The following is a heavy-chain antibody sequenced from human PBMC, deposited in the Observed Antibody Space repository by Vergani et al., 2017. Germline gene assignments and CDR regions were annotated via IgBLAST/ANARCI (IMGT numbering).Heavy chain of an antibody. J-gene: IGHJ4*02. D-gene: IGHD6-13*01. V-gene: IGHV5-51*01. CDR2: IFPGDSDT. Sequence: EVQLVQSGAEVKKPGESLKISCKGSGYSFTTYWIGWVRQMPGKGLEWMGIIFPGDSDTRYSPSFQGQVTISADKSISTAYLQWSSLKATDTAMYYCARPSSHLPYYFDYWGQGTLVTVSS. CDR3: ARPSSHLPYYFDY. CDR1: GYSFTTYW.